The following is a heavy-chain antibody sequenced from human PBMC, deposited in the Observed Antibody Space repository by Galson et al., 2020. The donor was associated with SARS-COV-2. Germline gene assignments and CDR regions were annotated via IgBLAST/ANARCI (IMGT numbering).Heavy chain of an antibody. D-gene: IGHD3-10*01. Sequence: SVKVSCKASGGTFSSYAISWVRQAPGQGLEWMGGIIPIFGTANYAQKFQGRVTITADESTSTAYMELSSLRSEDTAVYYCARAGYSGSYYNGYYYYGMDVWGQGTTVTVSS. V-gene: IGHV1-69*13. CDR3: ARAGYSGSYYNGYYYYGMDV. CDR1: GGTFSSYA. CDR2: IIPIFGTA. J-gene: IGHJ6*02.